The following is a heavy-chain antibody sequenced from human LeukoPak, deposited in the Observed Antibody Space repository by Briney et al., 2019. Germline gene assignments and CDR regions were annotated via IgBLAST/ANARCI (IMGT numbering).Heavy chain of an antibody. CDR2: INTNNVNR. Sequence: GASGMVSCKASGYTFTSYGINWVRQAPGQGLEWMGWINTNNVNRNYAQKLQGRVTMTTDTSTNTAYMELMSLTSDDTAVYYCARAGQLDYWGQGTLVTVSS. D-gene: IGHD1-1*01. CDR1: GYTFTSYG. J-gene: IGHJ4*02. CDR3: ARAGQLDY. V-gene: IGHV1-18*01.